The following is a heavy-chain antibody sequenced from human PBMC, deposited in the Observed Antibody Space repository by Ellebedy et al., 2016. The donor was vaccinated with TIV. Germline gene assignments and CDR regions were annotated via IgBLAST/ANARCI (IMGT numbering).Heavy chain of an antibody. Sequence: MPSETLSLTCTVSGDSISSYYWNRIRQPPGKGLEWIGYISYTGTTNYNPSLKSRISISLDTSKNQFSLYLSSVTAADTAVYYCARGGSDCYFNSWGQGTLVTVSS. V-gene: IGHV4-59*01. CDR1: GDSISSYY. D-gene: IGHD6-19*01. J-gene: IGHJ4*02. CDR2: ISYTGTT. CDR3: ARGGSDCYFNS.